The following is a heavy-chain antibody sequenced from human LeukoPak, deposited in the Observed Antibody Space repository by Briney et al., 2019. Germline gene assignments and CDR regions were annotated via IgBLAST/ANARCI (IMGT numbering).Heavy chain of an antibody. CDR1: GGSISSYY. V-gene: IGHV4-59*08. CDR2: IYYSGST. CDR3: ARQIYCSSTSCYPPFSSWFDP. D-gene: IGHD2-2*01. J-gene: IGHJ5*02. Sequence: SETLSLTCTVSGGSISSYYWSWIRQPPGKGLEWIGYIYYSGSTNYNPSLKSRVTISVDTSKNQFSLKLSSVTAADTAVYYCARQIYCSSTSCYPPFSSWFDPWGQGTLVTVSS.